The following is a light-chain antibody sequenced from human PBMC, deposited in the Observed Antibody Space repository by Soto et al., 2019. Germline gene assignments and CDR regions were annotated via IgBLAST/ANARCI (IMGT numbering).Light chain of an antibody. CDR1: SSDVGGYNY. CDR2: EVS. Sequence: QSVLTQPASVSGSPGQSITISCTGSSSDVGGYNYVSWYQQHPGKAPKLIIYEVSNRPSGVSNRFYGSKSGNTASLTISGLQAEDEADYYCSSYTTNSTPYVFGTGTKVTVL. J-gene: IGLJ1*01. V-gene: IGLV2-14*01. CDR3: SSYTTNSTPYV.